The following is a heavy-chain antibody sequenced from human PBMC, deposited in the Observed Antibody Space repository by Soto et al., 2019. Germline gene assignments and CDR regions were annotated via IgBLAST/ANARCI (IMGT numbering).Heavy chain of an antibody. CDR3: ARGRGSTGYLGREHYFDY. D-gene: IGHD2-2*01. V-gene: IGHV3-7*01. CDR2: IKQDGNEK. Sequence: PGGSLRLSCAVSGFTFSDYWMSWVRQAPGKGLEWVANIKQDGNEKYYVDSVKGRFTISRDNAKNSLYLQMNSLRAEDTAVYYCARGRGSTGYLGREHYFDYWGQGTLVTVSS. CDR1: GFTFSDYW. J-gene: IGHJ4*02.